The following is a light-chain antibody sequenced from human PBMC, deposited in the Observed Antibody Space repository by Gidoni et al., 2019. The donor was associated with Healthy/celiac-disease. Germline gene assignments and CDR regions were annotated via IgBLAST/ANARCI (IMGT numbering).Light chain of an antibody. CDR1: QSVLYSSNNKNY. CDR2: WAS. V-gene: IGKV4-1*01. J-gene: IGKJ2*01. Sequence: DIVMTQSPDPLPVSLGERATINCKSSQSVLYSSNNKNYLAWYQQKPGQPPKLLIYWASTRESGVPDRFSGSGSGTDFTLTISSLQAEDVAVYYCQQYYSTPPYTFGQGTKLEIK. CDR3: QQYYSTPPYT.